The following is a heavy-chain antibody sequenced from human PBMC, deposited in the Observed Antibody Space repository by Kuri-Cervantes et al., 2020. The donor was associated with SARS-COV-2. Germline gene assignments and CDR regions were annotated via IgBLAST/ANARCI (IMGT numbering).Heavy chain of an antibody. V-gene: IGHV3-21*04. CDR1: GFTFSSYS. D-gene: IGHD6-6*01. Sequence: GESLKISCAASGFTFSSYSMNWVRQAPGKGLEWVSSISSSSSYIYYADSVKGRFTISRDNAKNSLYLQMNSLRAEDTAVYYCAREGGIAARPSRYYGMDVWGQGTTVTVSS. CDR2: ISSSSSYI. J-gene: IGHJ6*02. CDR3: AREGGIAARPSRYYGMDV.